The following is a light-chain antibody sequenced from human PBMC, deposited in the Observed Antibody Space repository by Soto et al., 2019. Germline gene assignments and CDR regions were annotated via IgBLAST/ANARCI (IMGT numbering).Light chain of an antibody. CDR3: QQRSNWPPVT. Sequence: EVVLTQSPGTLSLSPGERATLSCRASQSFSSSNLAWYQHKPGQPPKLIVYSASRRATGIPARFSGSGSGTDFTLTISSLEPEDFAVYYCQQRSNWPPVTFGGGTKVEIK. CDR2: SAS. J-gene: IGKJ4*01. CDR1: QSFSSSN. V-gene: IGKV3D-20*02.